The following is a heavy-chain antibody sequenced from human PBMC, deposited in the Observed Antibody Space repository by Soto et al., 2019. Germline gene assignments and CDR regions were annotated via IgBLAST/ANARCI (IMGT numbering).Heavy chain of an antibody. Sequence: EVQLVESGGGLVQPGGSLRLSCAASGFTFSSHRMNWVRQAPGKGLEWVSYISSSSSTIYYADSVKGRFTISRDNAKDSLSLQMNSLRAEDTAVYYCARDNPSGYGDCWGQGTLVTVSS. CDR2: ISSSSSTI. V-gene: IGHV3-48*01. J-gene: IGHJ4*02. D-gene: IGHD5-12*01. CDR1: GFTFSSHR. CDR3: ARDNPSGYGDC.